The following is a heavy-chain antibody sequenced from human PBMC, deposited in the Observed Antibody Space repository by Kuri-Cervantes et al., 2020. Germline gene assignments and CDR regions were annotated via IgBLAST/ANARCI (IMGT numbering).Heavy chain of an antibody. D-gene: IGHD3-10*01. V-gene: IGHV4-39*07. CDR2: IYHSGST. J-gene: IGHJ4*02. CDR1: GGSISSSSYY. CDR3: ARLAVGTMVRGPSDY. Sequence: SETLSLTCTVSGGSISSSSYYWGWIRQPPGKGLEWIGSIYHSGSTYYNPSLKSRVTISVDTSKNQFSLKLSSVTAADTAVYYCARLAVGTMVRGPSDYWGQGTLVTVSS.